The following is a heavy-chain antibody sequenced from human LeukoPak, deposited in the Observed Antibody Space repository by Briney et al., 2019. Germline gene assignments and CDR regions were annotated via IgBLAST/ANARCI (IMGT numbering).Heavy chain of an antibody. V-gene: IGHV3-53*05. D-gene: IGHD3-10*01. CDR2: IYSGGST. CDR1: GFTVSSNY. Sequence: PGGSLRLSCAASGFTVSSNYMSWVRQAPGKGLEWVSVIYSGGSTYYADSVKGRFTISRDNSKNTLYLQMNSLRAEDTAVYYCARDLDGDYYYGMDVWGQGTTVTVSS. CDR3: ARDLDGDYYYGMDV. J-gene: IGHJ6*02.